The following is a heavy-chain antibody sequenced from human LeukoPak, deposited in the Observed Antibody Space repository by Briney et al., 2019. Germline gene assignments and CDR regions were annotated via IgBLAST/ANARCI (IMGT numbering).Heavy chain of an antibody. Sequence: ASVKVSCKASGGTFSSYAISWVRQAPGQGLEWMGRIIPILGIANYAQKFQGRVTITADKSTSTAYMELSSLRSEDTAVYYCARMVDSSGYYYNYWGQGTLVTVSS. CDR2: IIPILGIA. CDR3: ARMVDSSGYYYNY. J-gene: IGHJ4*02. V-gene: IGHV1-69*04. CDR1: GGTFSSYA. D-gene: IGHD3-22*01.